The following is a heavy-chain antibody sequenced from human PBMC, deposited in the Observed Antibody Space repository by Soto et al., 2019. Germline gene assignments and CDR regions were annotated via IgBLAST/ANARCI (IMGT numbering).Heavy chain of an antibody. J-gene: IGHJ4*02. CDR3: VTGYHSDY. D-gene: IGHD5-18*01. CDR2: IKKDGSEK. Sequence: PGGSLRLSCAASGISTSSYWMGWVRQAPGRGLEWVASIKKDGSEKYYMDSLKGRFTISRDNALNSLYLQMNSLRAEETAVYFCVTGYHSDYWGQGTLVTVYS. CDR1: GISTSSYW. V-gene: IGHV3-7*03.